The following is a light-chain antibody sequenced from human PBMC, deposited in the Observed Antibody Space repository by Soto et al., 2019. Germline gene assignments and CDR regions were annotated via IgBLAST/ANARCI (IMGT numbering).Light chain of an antibody. CDR1: QSVSSSY. Sequence: EIVLTQSPATLSLSPGERATLSCRASQSVSSSYLAWYQQKPGLAPRLLIYDASSRATGIPDRFSGSGSGTDFTLTISRLEPEDFAVYYCQQYGGSRITFGQGTRLEIK. J-gene: IGKJ5*01. CDR2: DAS. CDR3: QQYGGSRIT. V-gene: IGKV3D-20*01.